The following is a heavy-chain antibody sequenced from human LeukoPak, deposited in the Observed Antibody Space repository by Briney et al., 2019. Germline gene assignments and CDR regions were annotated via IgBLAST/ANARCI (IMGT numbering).Heavy chain of an antibody. CDR2: IYYSGST. V-gene: IGHV4-39*01. Sequence: PSETLSLTCTVSGGSISSSSYYWGWIRQPPGKGLEWIGSIYYSGSTYYNPSLKSRVTISVDTSKNQFSLKLSSVTAADTAVYYCARGPPGSSWYDYWGQGTLVTVSS. J-gene: IGHJ4*02. CDR1: GGSISSSSYY. D-gene: IGHD6-13*01. CDR3: ARGPPGSSWYDY.